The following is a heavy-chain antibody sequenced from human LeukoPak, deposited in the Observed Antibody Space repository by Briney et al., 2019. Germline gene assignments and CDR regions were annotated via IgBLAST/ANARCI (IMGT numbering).Heavy chain of an antibody. CDR2: IGAGSGST. J-gene: IGHJ4*02. CDR3: AKGVSSLVPATRVPDY. CDR1: GFTFSSYA. D-gene: IGHD2-2*01. V-gene: IGHV3-23*01. Sequence: PGGSLRLSCAASGFTFSSYAMNWVRQAPGKGLEWVSTIGAGSGSTYYADSVKGLFTISRDNSKNTLYLHMNSLRAEDTAVYYCAKGVSSLVPATRVPDYWGQGTLVTVSS.